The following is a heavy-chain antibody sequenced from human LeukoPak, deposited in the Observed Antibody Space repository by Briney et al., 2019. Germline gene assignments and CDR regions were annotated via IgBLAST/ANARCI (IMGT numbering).Heavy chain of an antibody. CDR1: GLTFTNSA. J-gene: IGHJ6*02. CDR3: AADPYCSSTSCYEGFYYYYGMDV. D-gene: IGHD2-2*01. Sequence: ASVKVSCKASGLTFTNSAMQWVRQARGQRLAWIGWIVVGSGNTNYAQKFQERVTITRDMSTSTAYMELSSLRSEDTAVYYCAADPYCSSTSCYEGFYYYYGMDVWGQGTTVTVSS. CDR2: IVVGSGNT. V-gene: IGHV1-58*02.